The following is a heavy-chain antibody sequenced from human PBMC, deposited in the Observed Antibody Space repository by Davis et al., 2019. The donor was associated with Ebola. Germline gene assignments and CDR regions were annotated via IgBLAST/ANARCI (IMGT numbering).Heavy chain of an antibody. CDR1: GASVRSDSYY. V-gene: IGHV4-61*01. D-gene: IGHD2-21*02. CDR3: AAEGDNGAFED. Sequence: SESLSLTCSVSGASVRSDSYYWTWIRRPPGKGLEWPGYMFYTGSTNYNSSLKSRLTISRDTSTNQFSLRLTSMTAADTAVYSCAAEGDNGAFEDWGHGSLVTVSS. CDR2: MFYTGST. J-gene: IGHJ4*01.